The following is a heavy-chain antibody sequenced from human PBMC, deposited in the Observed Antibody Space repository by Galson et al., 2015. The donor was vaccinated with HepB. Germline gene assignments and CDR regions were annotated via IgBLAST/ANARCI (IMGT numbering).Heavy chain of an antibody. V-gene: IGHV3-30*18. Sequence: SLRLSCAASGFTFSNYGMHWVRQAPGKGLEWVAVISYDGSNKYYADSVRGRFTISRDNSKNTPYPQMNSLRAEDTALYYCAKDPHLYSALVGTMAGFDYWGQGTLVTVSS. CDR3: AKDPHLYSALVGTMAGFDY. CDR2: ISYDGSNK. D-gene: IGHD6-19*01. J-gene: IGHJ4*02. CDR1: GFTFSNYG.